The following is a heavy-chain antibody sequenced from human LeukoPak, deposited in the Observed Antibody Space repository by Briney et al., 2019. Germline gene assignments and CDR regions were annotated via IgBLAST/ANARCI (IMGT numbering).Heavy chain of an antibody. CDR1: GYTFTGYG. CDR2: ISPYNGNT. CDR3: ARGRENWFDP. J-gene: IGHJ5*02. V-gene: IGHV1-18*01. Sequence: ASVKVSCKASGYTFTGYGISWVRQAPGQGLEWMGWISPYNGNTDYAQKLQGRVTMTTDTSTTTVYMELRSLTSDDTAVYYCARGRENWFDPWGQGTLVTVCS.